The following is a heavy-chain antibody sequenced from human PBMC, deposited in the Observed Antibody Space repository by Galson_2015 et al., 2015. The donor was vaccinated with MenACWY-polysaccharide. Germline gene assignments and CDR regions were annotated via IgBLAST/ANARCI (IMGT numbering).Heavy chain of an antibody. V-gene: IGHV3-33*01. D-gene: IGHD3-10*02. CDR1: TVTFRGSG. J-gene: IGHJ3*02. Sequence: SLRLSCAASTVTFRGSGMHWVRQAPGKGLEWVAVIQYDAVYKQYLDSVTGRFSVSRDNSKSTLYLEMNNLRAEDTALYYCAREGSRIVFHAFDTWGQGTMVIVSS. CDR3: AREGSRIVFHAFDT. CDR2: IQYDAVYK.